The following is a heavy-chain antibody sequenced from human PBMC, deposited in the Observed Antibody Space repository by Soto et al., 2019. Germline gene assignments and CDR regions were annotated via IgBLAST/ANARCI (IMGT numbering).Heavy chain of an antibody. CDR2: ISYDGSNK. V-gene: IGHV3-30*18. CDR1: GFTFSSYG. CDR3: AKEGFSGSYYGEGGEYDYYYGMDV. D-gene: IGHD1-26*01. J-gene: IGHJ6*02. Sequence: QVQLVESGGGVVQPGRSLRLSCAASGFTFSSYGMHWVRQAPGKGLEWVAVISYDGSNKYYADSVKGRFTISRDNSKNTLYLQMNGLRAEDTAVYYCAKEGFSGSYYGEGGEYDYYYGMDVWGQGTTVTVSS.